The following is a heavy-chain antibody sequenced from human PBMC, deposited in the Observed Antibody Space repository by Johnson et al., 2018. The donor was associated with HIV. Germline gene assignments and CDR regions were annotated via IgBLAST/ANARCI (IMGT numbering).Heavy chain of an antibody. CDR2: ISFDGSDK. CDR1: GFTFSSYA. J-gene: IGHJ3*02. Sequence: QEQLVESGGGVVQPGRSLRLSCAASGFTFSSYAMHWVRQAPGKGLEWVAVISFDGSDKYYADSVKGRFTISRDNSKSTLYLQMNSLRPEDTAVYYCAKERRAPRAFDIWGQGTMLTVSS. V-gene: IGHV3-30*18. CDR3: AKERRAPRAFDI.